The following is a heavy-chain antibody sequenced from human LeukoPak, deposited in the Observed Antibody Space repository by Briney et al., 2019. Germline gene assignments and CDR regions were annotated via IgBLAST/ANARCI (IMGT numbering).Heavy chain of an antibody. CDR1: GGTFSSYA. Sequence: ASVKVSCKASGGTFSSYAISWVRQAPGQGLEWMGRMIPIFGIANYAQKFQGRVTITANKSTSTAYMELSSLRSEDTAVYYCAREADYPNWFDPWGQGTLVTVSS. V-gene: IGHV1-69*04. D-gene: IGHD4-11*01. CDR2: MIPIFGIA. CDR3: AREADYPNWFDP. J-gene: IGHJ5*02.